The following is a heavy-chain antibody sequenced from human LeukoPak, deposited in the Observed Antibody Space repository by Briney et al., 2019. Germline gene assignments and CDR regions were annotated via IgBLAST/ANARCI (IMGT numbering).Heavy chain of an antibody. D-gene: IGHD3-9*01. V-gene: IGHV4-30-4*08. CDR2: IYYSGST. CDR1: GGSISSGDYY. CDR3: ARGYYDILTQDRYYYYYMDV. J-gene: IGHJ6*03. Sequence: SQTLSLTCTVSGGSISSGDYYWSWIRQPPGKGLEWIGYIYYSGSTYYNPSLKSRVTISVDTSKNQFSLKLSSVTAADTAVYYCARGYYDILTQDRYYYYYMDVWGKETTVTVSS.